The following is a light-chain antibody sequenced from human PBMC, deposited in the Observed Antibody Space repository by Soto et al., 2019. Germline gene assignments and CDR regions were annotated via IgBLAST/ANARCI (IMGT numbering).Light chain of an antibody. Sequence: DIQMTQSPSSLSASVGDRVTITCQASQGISNYLNWYQQKPGKAPKLLIYDASNLETGVPSRFSGSGSGSDFTFTISSLQLEDIATYYCQQYDYLPGPFTFGHGTKVDIK. CDR3: QQYDYLPGPFT. V-gene: IGKV1-33*01. J-gene: IGKJ3*01. CDR2: DAS. CDR1: QGISNY.